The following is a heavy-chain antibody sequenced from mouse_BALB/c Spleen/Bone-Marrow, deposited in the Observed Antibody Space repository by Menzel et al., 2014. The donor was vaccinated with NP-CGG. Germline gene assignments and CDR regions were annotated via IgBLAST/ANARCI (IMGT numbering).Heavy chain of an antibody. J-gene: IGHJ2*01. D-gene: IGHD4-1*01. Sequence: EVKLMESGGGLVQPGGSWKLSCAASGFTFSSFGMHWVRQAPEKGLEWVAYISSGSSNIYYADTVKGRFTISRDNPKNTLFLQMTSLRSEDTAMYYCTRGGNWDDFDYWGQGTTLTVSS. CDR1: GFTFSSFG. CDR2: ISSGSSNI. V-gene: IGHV5-17*02. CDR3: TRGGNWDDFDY.